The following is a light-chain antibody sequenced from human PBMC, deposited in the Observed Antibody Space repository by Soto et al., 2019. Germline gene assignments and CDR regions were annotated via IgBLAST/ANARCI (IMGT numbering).Light chain of an antibody. CDR3: QQYGSSPLT. Sequence: EIVLTQSPGTLSLSPGERATLSCRASXSVSSSYLAWYQQKPGQAPRLLIYGASSRATGIPDRFSGSGSGTDFTLTISRLEPEDFAVYYCQQYGSSPLTFGQGTKVDIK. V-gene: IGKV3-20*01. J-gene: IGKJ1*01. CDR1: XSVSSSY. CDR2: GAS.